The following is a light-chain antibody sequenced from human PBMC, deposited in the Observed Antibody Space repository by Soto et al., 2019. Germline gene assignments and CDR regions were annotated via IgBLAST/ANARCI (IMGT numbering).Light chain of an antibody. CDR1: QDINNN. CDR2: GAY. V-gene: IGKV1-33*01. Sequence: DIQMTQSPPSLSASVGDRVTITCQASQDINNNLNWYQQTSGKAPKLLIYGAYNLETGVPSRFTGSQSGTDFTFTITSLQPEDVAISFCQQCDNLPPTFGGGTKVEI. J-gene: IGKJ4*01. CDR3: QQCDNLPPT.